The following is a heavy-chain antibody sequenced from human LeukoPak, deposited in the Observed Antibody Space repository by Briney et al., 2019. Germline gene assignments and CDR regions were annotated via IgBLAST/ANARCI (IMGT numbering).Heavy chain of an antibody. CDR2: IYPGDSDT. V-gene: IGHV5-51*01. CDR1: GYSFTSYW. D-gene: IGHD6-6*01. J-gene: IGHJ4*02. CDR3: ARLGSSSKNWALFY. Sequence: GGSLQISCKGSGYSFTSYWTGWVRQMPGKGLEWMGIIYPGDSDTRYSPSFQGQVTISADKYISTAYLQWSSLKASDTAMYYCARLGSSSKNWALFYWGQGTLVTVSS.